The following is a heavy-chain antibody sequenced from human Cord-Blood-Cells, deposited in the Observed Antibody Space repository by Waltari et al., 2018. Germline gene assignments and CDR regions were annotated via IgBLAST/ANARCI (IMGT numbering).Heavy chain of an antibody. J-gene: IGHJ4*02. CDR2: MNPNSGNT. CDR1: GSPFTSYD. V-gene: IGHV1-8*01. Sequence: QVQLVQSGAEVNKPGASVKGCCKASGSPFTSYDLNWVRTATGKGLEWMGWMNPNSGNTGYAQKFQGRVTMTRNTSISTAYMELSSLRSEDTAVYYCARGGDSSSFQNDYWGQGTLVTVSS. CDR3: ARGGDSSSFQNDY. D-gene: IGHD6-13*01.